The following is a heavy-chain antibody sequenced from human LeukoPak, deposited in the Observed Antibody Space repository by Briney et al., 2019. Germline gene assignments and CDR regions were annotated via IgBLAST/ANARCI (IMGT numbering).Heavy chain of an antibody. D-gene: IGHD6-19*01. V-gene: IGHV3-11*04. CDR2: ISNSSDSI. Sequence: GGSLRLSCAASGFKFSDYYMTWIRQAPGKGLEWVSYISNSSDSIYYADSVEGRFTISRDNAKNSLYLQMNSLRAEDTAVYYCARAYSSGWYAAPYYYYYMDVWGKGTTVTVSS. CDR3: ARAYSSGWYAAPYYYYYMDV. J-gene: IGHJ6*03. CDR1: GFKFSDYY.